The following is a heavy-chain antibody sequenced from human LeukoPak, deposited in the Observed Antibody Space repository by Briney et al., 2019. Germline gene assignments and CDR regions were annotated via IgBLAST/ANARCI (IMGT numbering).Heavy chain of an antibody. V-gene: IGHV4-4*07. CDR2: IYTSGST. Sequence: SETLSLTCTVSGGSISSYYWSWIRQPAGKGLEWIGRIYTSGSTNYNPSLKSRVTMSVDTSKNQFSLKLSSVTAADTAVYYCARGRGTTGTLDAFDIWGQGTMVTVSS. D-gene: IGHD1-1*01. CDR3: ARGRGTTGTLDAFDI. J-gene: IGHJ3*02. CDR1: GGSISSYY.